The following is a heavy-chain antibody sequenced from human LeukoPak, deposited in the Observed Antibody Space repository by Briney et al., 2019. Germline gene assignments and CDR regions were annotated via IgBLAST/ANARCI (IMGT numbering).Heavy chain of an antibody. CDR1: GYTFTGYY. Sequence: ASVKVSCKASGYTFTGYYMHWVRQAPGQGLEWMGWINPNSGGTNYAQKFQGWVTMTRDTSISTAYMELSRLRSDDTAVYYCARWGAAAGTRSWRYWYFDLWGRGTLVTVSS. CDR2: INPNSGGT. D-gene: IGHD6-13*01. CDR3: ARWGAAAGTRSWRYWYFDL. J-gene: IGHJ2*01. V-gene: IGHV1-2*04.